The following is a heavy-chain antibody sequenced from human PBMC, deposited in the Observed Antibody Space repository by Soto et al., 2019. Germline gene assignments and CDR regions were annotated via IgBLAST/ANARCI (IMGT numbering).Heavy chain of an antibody. Sequence: EVQLVESGGGLVQPGGSLRLSCAASGFTFSSYWMSWVRQAPGKGLEWVANIKQDGSEKYYVDSVKGRFTISSDNAKNSLYLQMNSLRAEDTAVYYCASPPRDSSGWYAPWFTLNYYCYYMDVWGKGTTVTVSS. D-gene: IGHD6-19*01. V-gene: IGHV3-7*01. CDR3: ASPPRDSSGWYAPWFTLNYYCYYMDV. CDR1: GFTFSSYW. J-gene: IGHJ6*03. CDR2: IKQDGSEK.